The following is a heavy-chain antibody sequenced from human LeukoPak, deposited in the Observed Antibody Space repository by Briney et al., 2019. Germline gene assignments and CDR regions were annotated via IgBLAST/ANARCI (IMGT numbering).Heavy chain of an antibody. CDR3: AKGRSSYGDADY. V-gene: IGHV3-30*18. Sequence: GRSLRLSCAASGITFDDYAMHWVRQAPGKGLEWVAVISYDGSNKYYADSVKGRFTISRDNSKNTLYLQMNSLRAEDTAVYYCAKGRSSYGDADYWGQGTLVTVSS. CDR2: ISYDGSNK. J-gene: IGHJ4*02. D-gene: IGHD4-17*01. CDR1: GITFDDYA.